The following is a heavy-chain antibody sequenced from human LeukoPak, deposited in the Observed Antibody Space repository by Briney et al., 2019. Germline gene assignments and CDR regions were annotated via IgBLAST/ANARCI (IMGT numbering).Heavy chain of an antibody. V-gene: IGHV4-39*01. D-gene: IGHD3-10*01. Sequence: SQTLSLTCTVSGGSISSGDYYWSWIRQPPGKGLEWIGSIYHSGSTYYNPSLKSRVTISADTSKNQFSLKLSSVTAADTAVYYCARHARPSGGLHAFDIWGQGTMVTVSS. CDR1: GGSISSGDYY. CDR2: IYHSGST. CDR3: ARHARPSGGLHAFDI. J-gene: IGHJ3*02.